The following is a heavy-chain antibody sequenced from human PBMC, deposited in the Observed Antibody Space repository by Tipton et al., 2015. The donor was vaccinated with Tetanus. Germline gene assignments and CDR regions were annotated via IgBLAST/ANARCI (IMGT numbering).Heavy chain of an antibody. CDR2: VSSSGAS. CDR3: AREVPAAGHFDS. J-gene: IGHJ4*02. D-gene: IGHD2-2*01. V-gene: IGHV4-61*03. CDR1: GGSLRGGDHY. Sequence: TLSLTCTVSGGSLRGGDHYWSWIRQPPGKGLEWLAYVSSSGASNSNYSLKSRITVSRDTSKNHFSLRLASVTAADTAVYFCAREVPAAGHFDSWGQGTLVTVSS.